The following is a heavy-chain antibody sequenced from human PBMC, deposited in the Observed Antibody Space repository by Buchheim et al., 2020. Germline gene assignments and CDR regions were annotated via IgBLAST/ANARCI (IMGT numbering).Heavy chain of an antibody. CDR1: GFTFSSYW. CDR3: ARDSPIFGVVITYYYYYYGMDV. V-gene: IGHV3-74*01. J-gene: IGHJ6*02. CDR2: INSDGSST. D-gene: IGHD3-3*01. Sequence: EVQLVESGGGLVQPGGSLRLSCAASGFTFSSYWMHWVRQAPGKGLVWVSRINSDGSSTSYADSVKGRFTISRDNAKNTLYLQMNSLRAEDTAVYYCARDSPIFGVVITYYYYYYGMDVWGQGTT.